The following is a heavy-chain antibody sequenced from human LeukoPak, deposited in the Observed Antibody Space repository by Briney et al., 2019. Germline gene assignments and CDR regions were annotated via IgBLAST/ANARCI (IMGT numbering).Heavy chain of an antibody. CDR2: ITNNGGST. V-gene: IGHV3-64D*06. CDR3: VKGRIYCCYPSLDY. J-gene: IGHJ4*02. Sequence: PAGSLRLSCSVSGFTFSDYAMHWVRQAPGKGLEYVSAITNNGGSTYYADSAKGRFSVSRDNSKNTVYLQLSSLRPDDTAVYYCVKGRIYCCYPSLDYWGQGTLVTVSS. CDR1: GFTFSDYA. D-gene: IGHD2-2*01.